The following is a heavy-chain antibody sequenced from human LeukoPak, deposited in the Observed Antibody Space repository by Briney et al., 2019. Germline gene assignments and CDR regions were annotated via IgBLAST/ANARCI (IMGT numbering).Heavy chain of an antibody. J-gene: IGHJ4*02. CDR2: NIPIFGTA. V-gene: IGHV1-69*13. CDR3: ARDRYYYDSSGYYTIFDY. D-gene: IGHD3-22*01. Sequence: SVKVSCKASGGTFSSYAISWVRQAPGQGLEWMGGNIPIFGTANYAQKFQGRVTITADESTSTAYMELSSLRSEDTAVYYCARDRYYYDSSGYYTIFDYWGQGTLVTVSS. CDR1: GGTFSSYA.